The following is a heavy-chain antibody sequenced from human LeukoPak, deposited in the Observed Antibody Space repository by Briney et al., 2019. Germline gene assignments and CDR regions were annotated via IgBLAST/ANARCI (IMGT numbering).Heavy chain of an antibody. CDR1: GGSISSGSYY. V-gene: IGHV4-61*02. CDR3: ARVVAYDFWSGYGDV. Sequence: SSETLSHTCTVSGGSISSGSYYWSWIRQPAGKGLEWIGRIYTSGSTNYNPSLKSRVTISVDTSKNQFSLKLSSVTAADTAVYYCARVVAYDFWSGYGDVWGKGATVTVSS. J-gene: IGHJ6*04. CDR2: IYTSGST. D-gene: IGHD3-3*01.